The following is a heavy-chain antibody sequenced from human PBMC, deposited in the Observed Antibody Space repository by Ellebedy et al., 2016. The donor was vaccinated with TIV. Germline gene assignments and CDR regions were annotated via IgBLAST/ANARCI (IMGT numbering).Heavy chain of an antibody. CDR1: GFTFSSYS. CDR2: ISSSSSYI. V-gene: IGHV3-21*01. Sequence: GESLKISCAASGFTFSSYSFNCVPQAPGKGLEWVSSISSSSSYIYYADSVKGRFTISRDNAKNSLYLQMNSLRAEDTAVYYCERSYGSGSTFDYWGQGTLVTVSS. CDR3: ERSYGSGSTFDY. J-gene: IGHJ4*02. D-gene: IGHD3-10*01.